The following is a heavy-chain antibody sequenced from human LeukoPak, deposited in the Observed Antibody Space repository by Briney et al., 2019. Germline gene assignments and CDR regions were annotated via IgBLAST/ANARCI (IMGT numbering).Heavy chain of an antibody. CDR1: GYTFTGCY. J-gene: IGHJ4*02. CDR3: ARHHPGYDLTGYYLGY. V-gene: IGHV1-2*02. D-gene: IGHD3-9*01. CDR2: INPNTGGT. Sequence: GASVKVSCKTSGYTFTGCYVHWVRQTPGQGLEWMGWINPNTGGTNYAQNFQGRVTMTRDTSIYTAYMELSSLTSDDTAVYFCARHHPGYDLTGYYLGYWGQGTLVTVSS.